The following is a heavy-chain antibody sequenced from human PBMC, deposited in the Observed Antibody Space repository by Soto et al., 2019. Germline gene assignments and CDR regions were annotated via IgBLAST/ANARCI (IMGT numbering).Heavy chain of an antibody. Sequence: QVQLVESGGGVVQPGRSLRLSCAASGFTFSSYAMHWVRQAPGKGLEWVAVISYDGSNKYYADSVKGRFTISRDNSKNTLCLQMNSLRAEDTAVYYCARSVEGFGELYFDYWGQGTLVTVSS. D-gene: IGHD3-10*01. CDR2: ISYDGSNK. V-gene: IGHV3-30-3*01. CDR1: GFTFSSYA. J-gene: IGHJ4*02. CDR3: ARSVEGFGELYFDY.